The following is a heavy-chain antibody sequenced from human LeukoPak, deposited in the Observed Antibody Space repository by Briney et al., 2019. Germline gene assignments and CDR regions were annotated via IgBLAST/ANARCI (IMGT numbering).Heavy chain of an antibody. CDR2: INPSGGST. D-gene: IGHD1-7*01. J-gene: IGHJ6*02. V-gene: IGHV1-46*01. Sequence: ASVKVSCKASGYTFTSYYMHWVRQAPGQGLEWMGIINPSGGSTSYAQKFQGRVTMTRDTSTSTVYMELSSLRSEDTAVYYCARFGNYGDYYYGMDVWGQGTRVTVSS. CDR3: ARFGNYGDYYYGMDV. CDR1: GYTFTSYY.